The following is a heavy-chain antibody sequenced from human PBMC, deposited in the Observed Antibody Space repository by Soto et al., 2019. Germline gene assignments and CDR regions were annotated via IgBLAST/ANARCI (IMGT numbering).Heavy chain of an antibody. D-gene: IGHD5-18*01. Sequence: GGSLRLSCAASGFTFSSYGMHWVRQAPGKGLEWVAVISYDGSNKYYADSVKGRFTISRDNSKNTLYLQMNSLRAEDTAVYYCAKFGIQLWLGDILTGNNDDYWGQGTLVTVSS. CDR2: ISYDGSNK. CDR3: AKFGIQLWLGDILTGNNDDY. J-gene: IGHJ4*02. CDR1: GFTFSSYG. V-gene: IGHV3-30*18.